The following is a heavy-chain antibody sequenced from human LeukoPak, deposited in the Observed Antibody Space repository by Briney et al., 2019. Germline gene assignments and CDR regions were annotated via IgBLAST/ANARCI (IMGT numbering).Heavy chain of an antibody. J-gene: IGHJ4*02. CDR2: IYGGGST. CDR1: GFTVSSNH. Sequence: GGSLRLSCAASGFTVSSNHMSWVRQAPGKGLEWVSVIYGGGSTYYADSVKGRFTISRDNPKNTLYLQMNSLGGEDTAVYYCAREIFGSGSYPDYWGQGTLVTVSS. D-gene: IGHD3-10*01. V-gene: IGHV3-53*01. CDR3: AREIFGSGSYPDY.